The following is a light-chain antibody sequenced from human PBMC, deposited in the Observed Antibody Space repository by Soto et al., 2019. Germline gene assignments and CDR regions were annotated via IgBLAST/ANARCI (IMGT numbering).Light chain of an antibody. CDR2: EDI. CDR3: SSYAGTNTYVL. J-gene: IGLJ2*01. CDR1: SSDIGSYNL. V-gene: IGLV2-23*01. Sequence: QSALTQPASVSGSPGQSITISCTGTSSDIGSYNLVSWYQHHPGKAPKLMIYEDIKRPSGVSNRFSGSKSGNTASLTISGLQAEDEADYYCSSYAGTNTYVLFGGGTKLTVL.